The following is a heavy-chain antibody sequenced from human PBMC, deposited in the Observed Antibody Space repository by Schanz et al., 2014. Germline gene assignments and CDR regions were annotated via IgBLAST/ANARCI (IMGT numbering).Heavy chain of an antibody. Sequence: EVQLLESGGGLVQPGGSLRLSCAASGFTFSSYAMSWVRQAPGKGLEWVSAISGGGGTTYYADSVKGRFTISRDNSKNTLYLQMESLRAEDTAVYFCAKKVPAYNPFDSWGQGTLVTVSS. D-gene: IGHD1-1*01. V-gene: IGHV3-23*01. CDR3: AKKVPAYNPFDS. CDR1: GFTFSSYA. J-gene: IGHJ4*02. CDR2: ISGGGGTT.